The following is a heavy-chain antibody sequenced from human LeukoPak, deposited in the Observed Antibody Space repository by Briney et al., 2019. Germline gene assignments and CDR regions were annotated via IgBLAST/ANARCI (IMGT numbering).Heavy chain of an antibody. CDR3: ARLVEMATIRSPAYYFDY. J-gene: IGHJ4*02. V-gene: IGHV4-59*08. CDR2: IYYSGST. CDR1: GGSISSYY. D-gene: IGHD5-24*01. Sequence: PSETLSLTCTVSGGSISSYYWSWIRQPPGKGLEWIGYIYYSGSTNYNPSLKSRVTISVDTSKNQFSLKLSSVTAADTAVYYCARLVEMATIRSPAYYFDYWGQGTLVTVSS.